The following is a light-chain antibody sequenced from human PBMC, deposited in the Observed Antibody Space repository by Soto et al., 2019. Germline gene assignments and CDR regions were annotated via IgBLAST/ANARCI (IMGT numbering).Light chain of an antibody. Sequence: EIVLTQSPGTLPLSPGEGATLSCRASQSISSSYLAWYQQKPGQAPRLLIYAASSRATGIPDRFSGSGSGTDFTLTISRLEPEDFAVYYCQQFGTSSLVTFGPGTKVDIK. CDR1: QSISSSY. V-gene: IGKV3-20*01. CDR2: AAS. CDR3: QQFGTSSLVT. J-gene: IGKJ3*01.